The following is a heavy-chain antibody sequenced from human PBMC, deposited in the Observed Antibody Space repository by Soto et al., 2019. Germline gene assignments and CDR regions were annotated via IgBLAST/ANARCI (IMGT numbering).Heavy chain of an antibody. D-gene: IGHD3-9*01. V-gene: IGHV3-43*01. CDR3: AKDGAGDILTGYYLDY. Sequence: GGSLRLSCAASGFTFDDYTMHWVRQAPGKGLEWVSLISWDGGSTYYADSVKGRFTISRDNSKNSLYLQMNSLRTEDTALYYCAKDGAGDILTGYYLDYWGQGT. CDR1: GFTFDDYT. CDR2: ISWDGGST. J-gene: IGHJ4*02.